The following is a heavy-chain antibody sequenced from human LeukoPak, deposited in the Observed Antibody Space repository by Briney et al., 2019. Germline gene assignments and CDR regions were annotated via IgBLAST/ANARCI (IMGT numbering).Heavy chain of an antibody. CDR2: INPNSGGT. J-gene: IGHJ5*02. Sequence: ASVKVSCKASGYTFTDYYMHWVRQAPGQGLEWMGWINPNSGGTKYAQKFQGRVTMTRDTSISTAYMELSRLRSDDTAVYYCARSRGADYSAWFDPWGQGTLVTVSS. V-gene: IGHV1-2*02. D-gene: IGHD2-15*01. CDR1: GYTFTDYY. CDR3: ARSRGADYSAWFDP.